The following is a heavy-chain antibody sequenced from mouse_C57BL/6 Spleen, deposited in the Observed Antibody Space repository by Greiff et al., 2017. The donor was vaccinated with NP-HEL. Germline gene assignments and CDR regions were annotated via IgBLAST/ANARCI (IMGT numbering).Heavy chain of an antibody. D-gene: IGHD1-1*01. J-gene: IGHJ2*01. CDR1: GYTFTSYW. CDR2: IHPNSGST. V-gene: IGHV1-64*01. Sequence: QVQLQQPGAELVKPGASVKLSCKASGYTFTSYWMHWVKQRPGQGLEWIGMIHPNSGSTNYNEKFKSKATLTVAKSSSTAYMQLSSLTSEDSAVYYCARWDYYGSRYFDYWGQGTTLTVSS. CDR3: ARWDYYGSRYFDY.